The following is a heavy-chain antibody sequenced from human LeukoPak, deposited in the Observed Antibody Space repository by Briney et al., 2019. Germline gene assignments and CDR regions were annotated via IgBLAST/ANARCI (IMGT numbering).Heavy chain of an antibody. CDR2: ITNGGRT. Sequence: SETLSLTCAVYGGSLSGYYWGWIRQSPGKGLEWIGEITNGGRTNYNPSLTSRVTMSVDTSKNHFSLKLRCVTAADTAVFFCAREGRMSMGIEYWGQGTLVTVSS. CDR3: AREGRMSMGIEY. J-gene: IGHJ4*02. CDR1: GGSLSGYY. D-gene: IGHD4/OR15-4a*01. V-gene: IGHV4-34*01.